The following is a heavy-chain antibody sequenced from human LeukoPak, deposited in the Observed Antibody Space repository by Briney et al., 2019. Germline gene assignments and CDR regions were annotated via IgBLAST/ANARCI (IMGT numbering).Heavy chain of an antibody. CDR2: MNPNSGNT. V-gene: IGHV1-8*01. J-gene: IGHJ6*02. CDR3: ARSRITMVRGVIITTAYYYYGMDV. Sequence: ASVKVSCKASGYTFTSYDINWVRQATGQGLEWMGWMNPNSGNTGYAQKFQGRVTMTRNTSISTAYMELSSLRSEDTAVYYCARSRITMVRGVIITTAYYYYGMDVWGQGTTVTVSS. D-gene: IGHD3-10*01. CDR1: GYTFTSYD.